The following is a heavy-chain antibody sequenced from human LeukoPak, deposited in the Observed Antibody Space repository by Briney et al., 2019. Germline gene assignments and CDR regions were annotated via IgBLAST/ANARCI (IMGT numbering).Heavy chain of an antibody. V-gene: IGHV3-11*06. Sequence: GGSLRLSCAASGFTFSDYYMSWIRQAPGKGLEWVSYISSSSGYTNYADSVKGRFTISRDNARNSLYLQMNSLRAEDTAVYYCARARSPHYYYGMGVWVHGTTVTVSS. CDR2: ISSSSGYT. D-gene: IGHD2-15*01. CDR1: GFTFSDYY. CDR3: ARARSPHYYYGMGV. J-gene: IGHJ6*01.